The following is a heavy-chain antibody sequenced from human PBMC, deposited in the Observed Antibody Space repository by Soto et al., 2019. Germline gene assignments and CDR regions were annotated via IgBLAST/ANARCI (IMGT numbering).Heavy chain of an antibody. CDR3: ARCVRQLDLGYDYYAMDV. Sequence: PGGSLRLSCAGSGFPFRKNWMHWVRQAPGKGLVWVSRINTDGSSTNYPDSVKGRFTISRDNAKNTVYLQLSSLRAEDTAVYYCARCVRQLDLGYDYYAMDVWGQGTTVTVSS. J-gene: IGHJ6*02. CDR1: GFPFRKNW. V-gene: IGHV3-74*01. D-gene: IGHD6-6*01. CDR2: INTDGSST.